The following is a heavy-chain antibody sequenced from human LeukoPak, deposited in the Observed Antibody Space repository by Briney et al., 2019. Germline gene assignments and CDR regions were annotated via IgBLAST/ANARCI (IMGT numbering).Heavy chain of an antibody. Sequence: GGSLRLSCAASGFTFSDYYMSWIRQAPGKGLEWVSSISSSSSYIYYADSVKGRFTISRDNAKNSLYLQMNSLRAEDTAVYYCARGAPLTRRYCSSTSCSYYYMDVWGKGTTVTVSS. CDR2: ISSSSSYI. J-gene: IGHJ6*03. CDR1: GFTFSDYY. CDR3: ARGAPLTRRYCSSTSCSYYYMDV. V-gene: IGHV3-11*06. D-gene: IGHD2-2*01.